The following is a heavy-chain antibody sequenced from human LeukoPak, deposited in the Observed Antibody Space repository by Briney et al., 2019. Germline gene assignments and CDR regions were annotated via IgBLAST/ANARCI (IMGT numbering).Heavy chain of an antibody. CDR1: GFTFSSYG. CDR2: IYSGGST. Sequence: GGSLRLSCAASGFTFSSYGMHWVRQAPGKGLEWVSVIYSGGSTYYADSVKGRFTISRDNSKNTLYLQMNSLRAEDTAVYYCARAEGGTLWGQGTMVTVSS. V-gene: IGHV3-53*01. CDR3: ARAEGGTL. D-gene: IGHD3-16*01. J-gene: IGHJ3*01.